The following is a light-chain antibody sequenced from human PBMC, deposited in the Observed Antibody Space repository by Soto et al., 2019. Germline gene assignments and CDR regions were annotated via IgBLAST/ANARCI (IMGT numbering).Light chain of an antibody. CDR3: SSYTNSISVA. Sequence: QLVLTQPPSVSGSPGQSVTISCTGTSSDIGSYNRVSWYQQPPGTAPKLMIYEVSNRPSGVPDRFSGSKSGNTASLTISGLQAEDEADYYCSSYTNSISVAFGGGTKVTVL. CDR1: SSDIGSYNR. CDR2: EVS. V-gene: IGLV2-18*02. J-gene: IGLJ2*01.